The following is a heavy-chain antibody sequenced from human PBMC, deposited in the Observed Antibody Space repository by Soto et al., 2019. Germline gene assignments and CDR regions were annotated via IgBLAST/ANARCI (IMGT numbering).Heavy chain of an antibody. Sequence: SHTLSLTCAISGYIVSSNTDSWNWISPSPSRALEWLGRTYFRSKRYNDYAVSVKSRIIINPDTSNNQFSLQLNSVTPEVTAVYFCAKGDNRAPKTGYAFDPWGQGIMVTVSS. J-gene: IGHJ5*02. CDR3: AKGDNRAPKTGYAFDP. V-gene: IGHV6-1*01. CDR1: GYIVSSNTDS. D-gene: IGHD5-12*01. CDR2: TYFRSKRYN.